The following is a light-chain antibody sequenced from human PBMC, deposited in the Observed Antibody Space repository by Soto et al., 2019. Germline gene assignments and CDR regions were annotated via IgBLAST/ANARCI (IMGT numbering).Light chain of an antibody. CDR3: SSYTSSSTLYV. V-gene: IGLV2-14*01. Sequence: QSVLTQPASXSGSPGQSITISCTGTSSDVGGYNYVSWYQQHPGRAPKLMIYDVSNRPSGVSNRFSGSKSGNTASLTISGLQAEDEADYYCSSYTSSSTLYVFGTGTKVTV. J-gene: IGLJ1*01. CDR2: DVS. CDR1: SSDVGGYNY.